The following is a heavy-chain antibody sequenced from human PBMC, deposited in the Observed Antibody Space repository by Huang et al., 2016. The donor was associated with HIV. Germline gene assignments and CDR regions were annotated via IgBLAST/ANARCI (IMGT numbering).Heavy chain of an antibody. J-gene: IGHJ4*02. CDR1: GYTFTRYG. Sequence: QVQLVQSGAEVKKPGASVKVSCKASGYTFTRYGISWVRQAPGQGLEWMGGSSAYNGNTNYAQKFQGRVTMTTDTSTSTAYIELRSLISDDTVVYYCARDVPGSSWEFDYWGQGTLVTVSP. CDR2: SSAYNGNT. V-gene: IGHV1-18*01. D-gene: IGHD6-13*01. CDR3: ARDVPGSSWEFDY.